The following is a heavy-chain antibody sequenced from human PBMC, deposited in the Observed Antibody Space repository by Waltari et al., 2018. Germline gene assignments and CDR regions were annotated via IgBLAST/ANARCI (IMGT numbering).Heavy chain of an antibody. CDR3: EHHDAFDI. V-gene: IGHV4-34*01. Sequence: QVQLQQWGAGLLKPSETLSLTCAVNGGSFSGYYWSWIRQPPGKGLEWIGEINHSGSTNYTPSLKSRVTISVDTSKTQFSLKLSSVTAADTAVYYCEHHDAFDIWGQGTMVTVSS. J-gene: IGHJ3*02. CDR1: GGSFSGYY. CDR2: INHSGST.